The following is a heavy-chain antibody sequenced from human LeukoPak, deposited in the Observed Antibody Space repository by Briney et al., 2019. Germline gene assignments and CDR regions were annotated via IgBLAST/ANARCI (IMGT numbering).Heavy chain of an antibody. V-gene: IGHV3-49*04. CDR2: IRSKAYGGTT. D-gene: IGHD3-22*01. J-gene: IGHJ4*02. Sequence: GRSLRLSCTASGFTFGDYAMSWVRQAPGKGLEWVGFIRSKAYGGTTEYAASVKGRYTISRDDSKSIAYLQMNSLKTEDTAVYYCARDDDSSGYYPYYFDYWGQGTLVTVSS. CDR1: GFTFGDYA. CDR3: ARDDDSSGYYPYYFDY.